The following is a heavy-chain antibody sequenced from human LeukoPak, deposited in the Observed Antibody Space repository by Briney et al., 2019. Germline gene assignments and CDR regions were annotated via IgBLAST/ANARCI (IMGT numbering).Heavy chain of an antibody. J-gene: IGHJ4*02. CDR3: ARDPTAYSHIPTYFDY. D-gene: IGHD2-21*01. Sequence: QPGESLRLSCSASGFSFSTYTMYWVRQAPGKGLEWVTFISYDVSNKYYTDSVKGRFIISRDNSKNTLYLQMNSLRVEDTAVYYCARDPTAYSHIPTYFDYWGQGTLVTVSS. V-gene: IGHV3-30*04. CDR1: GFSFSTYT. CDR2: ISYDVSNK.